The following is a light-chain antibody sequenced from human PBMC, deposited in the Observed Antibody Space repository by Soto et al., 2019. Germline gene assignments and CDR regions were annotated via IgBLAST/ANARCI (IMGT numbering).Light chain of an antibody. J-gene: IGLJ1*01. CDR1: SSNLGSNT. V-gene: IGLV1-44*01. CDR3: SAVDDSMNGYV. Sequence: QSVLTQPPAASGTPGQRVTISCSGSSSNLGSNTVNWYQQLPGTAPKLLIHANNQRPSGVPDRFSGSKSGTSASLAISWLQSEEADYYCSAVDDSMNGYVFGSGTTVTVL. CDR2: ANN.